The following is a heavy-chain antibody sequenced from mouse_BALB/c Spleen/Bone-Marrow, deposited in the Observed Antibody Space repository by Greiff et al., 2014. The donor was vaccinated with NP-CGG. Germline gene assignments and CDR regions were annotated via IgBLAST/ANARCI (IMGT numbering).Heavy chain of an antibody. Sequence: VKLVESGAELVRPGSSVKISCKASGYAFSSYWMNWVKQRPGQGLEWIGQIYPGDGDTNYNGKFKGKATLTADKSSSTAYMQLSSLTSEDSAVYFCARVRNWADYWGRGTTLTVSS. D-gene: IGHD4-1*01. CDR2: IYPGDGDT. J-gene: IGHJ2*01. V-gene: IGHV1-80*01. CDR3: ARVRNWADY. CDR1: GYAFSSYW.